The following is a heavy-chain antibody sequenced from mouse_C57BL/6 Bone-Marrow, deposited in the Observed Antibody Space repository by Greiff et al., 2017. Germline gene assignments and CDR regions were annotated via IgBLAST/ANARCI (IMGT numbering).Heavy chain of an antibody. V-gene: IGHV1-81*01. D-gene: IGHD1-1*01. CDR3: AKPPITTVVAKSNFYYAMDY. Sequence: QVQLQQSGAELARPGASVKLSCKASGYTFTSYGISWVKQRTGQGLEWIGEIYPRSGNTYYNEKFKGKATLTADKSSSTAYMELRSLTSEDSAVYFCAKPPITTVVAKSNFYYAMDYWGQGTSVTVSS. CDR2: IYPRSGNT. J-gene: IGHJ4*01. CDR1: GYTFTSYG.